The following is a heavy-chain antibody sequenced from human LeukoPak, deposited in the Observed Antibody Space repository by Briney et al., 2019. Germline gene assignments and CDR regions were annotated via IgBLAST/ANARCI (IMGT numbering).Heavy chain of an antibody. D-gene: IGHD3-3*01. CDR1: GGTFSSYA. CDR3: ARALLPYVLRFLEWSNYYYYYMDV. Sequence: SVKVSCKASGGTFSSYAISWVRQAPGQGLEWMGGIIPIFGTANYAQKFQGRVTITADESTSTAYMELSSLRSKDTAVYYCARALLPYVLRFLEWSNYYYYYMDVWGKGTTVTVSS. CDR2: IIPIFGTA. J-gene: IGHJ6*03. V-gene: IGHV1-69*13.